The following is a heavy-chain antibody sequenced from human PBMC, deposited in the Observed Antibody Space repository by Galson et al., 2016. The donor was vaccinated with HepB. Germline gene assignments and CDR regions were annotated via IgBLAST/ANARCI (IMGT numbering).Heavy chain of an antibody. Sequence: SLRLSCAASGFTFSGFGMHWVRQAPGKGLQWVAVISFDGNNKYYAESVKGRFTITRDNSKNTVSLQMDSLGIEDTALYYCAKDESWWQLAGGFHPWGQGTLVSVSS. D-gene: IGHD4-23*01. V-gene: IGHV3-30*18. CDR3: AKDESWWQLAGGFHP. CDR2: ISFDGNNK. J-gene: IGHJ5*02. CDR1: GFTFSGFG.